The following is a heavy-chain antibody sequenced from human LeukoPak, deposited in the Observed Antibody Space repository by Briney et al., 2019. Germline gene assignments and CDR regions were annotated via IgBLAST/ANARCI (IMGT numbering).Heavy chain of an antibody. D-gene: IGHD3-10*01. V-gene: IGHV4-59*08. J-gene: IGHJ4*02. CDR2: IYYSSST. CDR1: GGSISSYY. Sequence: SETLSLTCAVSGGSISSYYWSWIRQPPGKGLEWIGYIYYSSSTNYNPSLKSRVPISVATSKNQFSLKLSSVTAADTAVYYCARLGGRGAAYDYWGQGTLVTVSS. CDR3: ARLGGRGAAYDY.